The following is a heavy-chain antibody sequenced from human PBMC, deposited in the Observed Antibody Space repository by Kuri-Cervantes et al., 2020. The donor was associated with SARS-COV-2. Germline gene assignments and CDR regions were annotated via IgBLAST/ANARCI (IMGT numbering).Heavy chain of an antibody. CDR3: ARARRSSGWYGAPFDY. V-gene: IGHV3-48*02. Sequence: GGSLRLSCAASGFTFSSYSMNWVRQAPGKGLEWVSYISSSSSTIYYADSVKGRFTISRDNAKNSLYLQMNSLRDEDTAVYYCARARRSSGWYGAPFDYWGQGTLVPVSS. CDR1: GFTFSSYS. D-gene: IGHD6-19*01. J-gene: IGHJ4*02. CDR2: ISSSSSTI.